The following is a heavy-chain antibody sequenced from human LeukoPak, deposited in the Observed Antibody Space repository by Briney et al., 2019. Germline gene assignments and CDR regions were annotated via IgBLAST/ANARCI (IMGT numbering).Heavy chain of an antibody. CDR2: ISGSGGTT. J-gene: IGHJ3*02. V-gene: IGHV3-23*01. Sequence: GGSLRLSCAASGFTFSNHAVSWVRQAPGKGLEWVSGISGSGGTTHYADSVKGRFTISRDNSKNTPYLQMNSLRAEDTAVYYCAKMWQQLVRFAGFDIWGQGTMVTVSS. D-gene: IGHD6-13*01. CDR3: AKMWQQLVRFAGFDI. CDR1: GFTFSNHA.